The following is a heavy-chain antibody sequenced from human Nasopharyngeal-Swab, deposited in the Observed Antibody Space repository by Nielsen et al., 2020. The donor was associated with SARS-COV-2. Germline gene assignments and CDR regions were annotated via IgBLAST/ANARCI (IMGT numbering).Heavy chain of an antibody. V-gene: IGHV3-23*01. CDR2: ISGSGNT. D-gene: IGHD6-25*01. Sequence: LSLTCEASGFTFRDHAMTWVRQAPGKGLEWVSTISGSGNTHYADSVKGRFTISRDNSKNTVFLQMNSLRAEDTAIYSCASWAGSSRDYYGPLDYWGQGNLVTVSS. CDR3: ASWAGSSRDYYGPLDY. CDR1: GFTFRDHA. J-gene: IGHJ4*02.